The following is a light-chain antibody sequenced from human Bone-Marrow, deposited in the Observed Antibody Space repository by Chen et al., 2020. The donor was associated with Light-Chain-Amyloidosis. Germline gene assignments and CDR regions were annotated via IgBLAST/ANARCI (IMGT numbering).Light chain of an antibody. J-gene: IGLJ2*01. CDR2: RDT. Sequence: SYELTQPPSVSVSPGQTARITCSGDDLPTKYAYWYQQKPGQAPVLVIHRDTERPSGISERFSGSRSGKTATLTISGVQAEDEADYHCQSADSSGTYEVIVGGGTTLTVL. CDR3: QSADSSGTYEVI. CDR1: DLPTKY. V-gene: IGLV3-25*03.